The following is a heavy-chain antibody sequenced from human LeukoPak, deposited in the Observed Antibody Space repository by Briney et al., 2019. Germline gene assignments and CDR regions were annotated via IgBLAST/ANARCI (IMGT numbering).Heavy chain of an antibody. V-gene: IGHV3-30*18. D-gene: IGHD5-18*01. CDR3: AKDRGLYSYGLIQY. J-gene: IGHJ4*02. CDR1: GYTFSSYG. CDR2: ISSDGINT. Sequence: PGGSLRLSCAASGYTFSSYGMRWVRQAPDKGLEWLAVISSDGINTYYADSVKGRFIISRDNSKNTLSLHMNSLRAEDTAVYYCAKDRGLYSYGLIQYWGQGALVTVSS.